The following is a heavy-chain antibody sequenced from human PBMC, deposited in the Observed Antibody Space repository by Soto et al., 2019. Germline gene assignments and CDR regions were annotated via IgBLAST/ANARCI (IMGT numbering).Heavy chain of an antibody. CDR2: IYSSGST. Sequence: SETLSLTCTVSGDSVSSDNYYWTWIRQPPGKGLEWIGYIYSSGSTNYNPSLKSRVTISLDTSSNQFSLKLNSMTAADTAVYYCARYRREAVAGYTLDNWGQGILVTVSS. D-gene: IGHD6-13*01. V-gene: IGHV4-61*01. CDR3: ARYRREAVAGYTLDN. CDR1: GDSVSSDNYY. J-gene: IGHJ4*02.